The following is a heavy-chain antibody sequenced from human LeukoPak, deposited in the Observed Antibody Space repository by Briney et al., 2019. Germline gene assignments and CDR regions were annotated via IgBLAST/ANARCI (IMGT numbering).Heavy chain of an antibody. CDR3: AREGGCSSCFDY. Sequence: ASVTVSFKSSGYTFTSYYMHWVRQAPGQGLEWMGIINPSGGSTSYAQKFQGRVTMTRDTSTSTVYMELSSLRSEDTAVYYCAREGGCSSCFDYWGQGTLVTVSS. D-gene: IGHD6-6*01. J-gene: IGHJ4*02. CDR1: GYTFTSYY. CDR2: INPSGGST. V-gene: IGHV1-46*01.